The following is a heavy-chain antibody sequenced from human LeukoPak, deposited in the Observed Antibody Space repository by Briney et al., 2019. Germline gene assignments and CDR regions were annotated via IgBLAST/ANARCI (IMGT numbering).Heavy chain of an antibody. CDR1: GGSFSGYY. D-gene: IGHD2-2*01. V-gene: IGHV4-34*01. CDR3: ARRRRGRIPAAASFDP. CDR2: INHSGST. J-gene: IGHJ5*02. Sequence: PSETLSLTCAAYGGSFSGYYWSWIRQPPGKGLEWIAEINHSGSTNYNPSLKSRVTISVDTSKNQFSLKLSSVTAADTAVYYCARRRRGRIPAAASFDPWGQGTLVTVSS.